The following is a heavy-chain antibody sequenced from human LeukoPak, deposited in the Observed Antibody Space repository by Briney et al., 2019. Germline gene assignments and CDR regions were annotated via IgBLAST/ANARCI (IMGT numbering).Heavy chain of an antibody. Sequence: PGESLKISCKGSGDDLVTYWIAWVRQMPGKGLEWMGIIYPADSDTRYSPSFQGQVTISADKSISTAYLQWSSLKASDTAMYYCARHETGPYFDYWGQGTLVTVSS. D-gene: IGHD1-1*01. V-gene: IGHV5-51*01. J-gene: IGHJ4*02. CDR2: IYPADSDT. CDR3: ARHETGPYFDY. CDR1: GDDLVTYW.